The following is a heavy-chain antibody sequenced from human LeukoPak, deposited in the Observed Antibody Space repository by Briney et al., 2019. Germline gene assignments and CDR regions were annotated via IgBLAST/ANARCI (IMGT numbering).Heavy chain of an antibody. Sequence: SETLSLTCAVYGGSFSGYYWSWLRQPPGKGLEWIGEINHIGSTNYNPPLTSRVTISVDTSKNQFSLKLSSVTAADTAADSGARGHSSASTGGGNYFDYWGQGKLVTVSS. V-gene: IGHV4-34*01. CDR2: INHIGST. D-gene: IGHD6-6*01. CDR1: GGSFSGYY. J-gene: IGHJ4*02. CDR3: ARGHSSASTGGGNYFDY.